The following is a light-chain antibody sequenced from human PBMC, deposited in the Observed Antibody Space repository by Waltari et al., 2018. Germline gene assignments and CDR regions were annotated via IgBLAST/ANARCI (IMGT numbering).Light chain of an antibody. J-gene: IGKJ4*01. CDR2: DAS. Sequence: EIVLTQSPGTLSLSPGARATPSCRASQSVSSYLAWYQQKPGQAPRLLIYDASNRATGIPARFSGSGSGTDFTLTISSLEAEDFAVYYCQQRSNWPLTFGGGTKVEIK. V-gene: IGKV3-11*01. CDR1: QSVSSY. CDR3: QQRSNWPLT.